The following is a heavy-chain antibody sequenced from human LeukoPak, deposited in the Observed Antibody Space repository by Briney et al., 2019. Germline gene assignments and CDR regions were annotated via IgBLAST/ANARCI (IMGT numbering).Heavy chain of an antibody. CDR3: ARDTYYYGSGTYLRGSDY. V-gene: IGHV1-18*01. CDR2: ISAYNGNT. D-gene: IGHD3-10*01. Sequence: GASVKVSCKASGYTFTSYGISWVRQAPGQGLERMGWISAYNGNTNYAQKLQGRVTMTTDTSTSTAYMELRSLRSDDTAVYYCARDTYYYGSGTYLRGSDYWGQGTLVTVSS. CDR1: GYTFTSYG. J-gene: IGHJ4*02.